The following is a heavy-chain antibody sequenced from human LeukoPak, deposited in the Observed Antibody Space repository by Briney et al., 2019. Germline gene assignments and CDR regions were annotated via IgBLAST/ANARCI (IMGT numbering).Heavy chain of an antibody. V-gene: IGHV4-59*01. Sequence: SETLSLTCTVSGGSISSLYWSWIRQPPGKGLEWIGYIYSSGSTKYNPSLKSRVTMSVDTSKNQFSLKLSSVTAADTAVYYCAREYAMVTFDYWGQGTLVTVSS. D-gene: IGHD5-18*01. CDR1: GGSISSLY. J-gene: IGHJ4*02. CDR2: IYSSGST. CDR3: AREYAMVTFDY.